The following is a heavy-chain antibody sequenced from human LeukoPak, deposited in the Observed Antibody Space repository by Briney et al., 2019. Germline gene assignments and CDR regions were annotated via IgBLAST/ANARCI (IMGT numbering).Heavy chain of an antibody. CDR3: ARNRLDSSGYKSDYYYMDV. CDR1: GYSFTSYW. CDR2: IYPGDSDT. J-gene: IGHJ6*03. Sequence: RGESLKISCKGSGYSFTSYWIGWVRQMPGKGLEWMGIIYPGDSDTRYSPSFQGQVTLSADKSISTAYLQWSSLTASDTAMYYCARNRLDSSGYKSDYYYMDVWGKGTTVTVSS. D-gene: IGHD3-22*01. V-gene: IGHV5-51*01.